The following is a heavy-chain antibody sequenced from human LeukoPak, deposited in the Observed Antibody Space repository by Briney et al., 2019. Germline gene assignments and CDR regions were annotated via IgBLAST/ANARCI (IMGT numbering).Heavy chain of an antibody. Sequence: GGSLRLSCAASGFTFSSYWMSWVRQAPGKGLEWVANIKQDGSEKYYVDSVKGRFTISRDNSRDTVDLQMNSLRAEDTAVYYRARKGGSRCWLSNGYRGQGTLVTVSS. J-gene: IGHJ4*02. CDR3: ARKGGSRCWLSNGY. CDR2: IKQDGSEK. CDR1: GFTFSSYW. D-gene: IGHD6-13*01. V-gene: IGHV3-7*01.